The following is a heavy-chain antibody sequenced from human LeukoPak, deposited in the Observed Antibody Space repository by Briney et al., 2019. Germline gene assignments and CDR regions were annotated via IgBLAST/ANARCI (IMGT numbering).Heavy chain of an antibody. V-gene: IGHV1-8*01. CDR3: ARGKDIVVVPAAIAFDP. Sequence: ASVKDSCKASGYTFTSYDINWVRQATGQGLEWMGWMNPNSGNTGYAQKFQGRVTMTRNTSISTAYMELSSLRSEDTAVYYCARGKDIVVVPAAIAFDPWGQGTLVTVSS. CDR2: MNPNSGNT. CDR1: GYTFTSYD. D-gene: IGHD2-2*01. J-gene: IGHJ5*02.